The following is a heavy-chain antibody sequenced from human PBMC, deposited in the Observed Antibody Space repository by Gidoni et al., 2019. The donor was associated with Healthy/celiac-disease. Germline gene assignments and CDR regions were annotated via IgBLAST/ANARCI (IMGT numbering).Heavy chain of an antibody. CDR1: GFTFSSYE. Sequence: EVQLVESGGGLVQPGGSLRLSCAPSGFTFSSYEMNWVRQAPGKGLEWVSDISSSGSTIYYADSVKGRFTISRDNAKNSLYLQMNSLRAEDTAVYYCARDYPDIVVVPAARGPSLYYYGMDVWGQGTTVTVSS. J-gene: IGHJ6*02. CDR2: ISSSGSTI. D-gene: IGHD2-2*01. CDR3: ARDYPDIVVVPAARGPSLYYYGMDV. V-gene: IGHV3-48*03.